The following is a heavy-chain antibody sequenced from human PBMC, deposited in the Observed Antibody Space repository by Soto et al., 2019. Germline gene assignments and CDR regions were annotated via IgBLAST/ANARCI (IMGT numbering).Heavy chain of an antibody. D-gene: IGHD3-3*01. CDR1: GFTISTYV. V-gene: IGHV3-23*01. Sequence: EVQLLESGGGLVQPGGSLRLSCEASGFTISTYVMSWVRQAPGKGMEWVSAISGSGGSTYYADSVKGRFTISRDNSKNTLYLQMNSLRAEDTAVYYCTKDVQSRITSFGVIITPFDYWGQGTLVTVSS. CDR2: ISGSGGST. CDR3: TKDVQSRITSFGVIITPFDY. J-gene: IGHJ4*02.